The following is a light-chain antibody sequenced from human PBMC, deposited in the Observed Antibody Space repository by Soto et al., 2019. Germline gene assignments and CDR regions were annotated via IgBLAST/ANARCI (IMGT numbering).Light chain of an antibody. CDR3: SAYTSSNTP. J-gene: IGLJ2*01. Sequence: QSVLTQPASVSGSPGQSITISCTGTSSDVGGYNYVSWYQQHPGKAPKLMIYEVSNRPSGVSNRFSGSKSGNTASLTISGLHAEDEADYYCSAYTSSNTPFGGGTQLTVL. V-gene: IGLV2-14*01. CDR2: EVS. CDR1: SSDVGGYNY.